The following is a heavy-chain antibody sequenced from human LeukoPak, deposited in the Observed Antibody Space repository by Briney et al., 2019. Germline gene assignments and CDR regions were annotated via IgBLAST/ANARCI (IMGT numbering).Heavy chain of an antibody. J-gene: IGHJ4*02. CDR3: AKGGDIVVAPAAYFDY. Sequence: GGSLRLSCAASGFTFSSYGMHWVRQAPGKGLEWVAVISYDGCNKYYADSVKGRFTISRDNSKNTLYLQMNSLRAEDTAVYYCAKGGDIVVAPAAYFDYWGQGTLVTVSS. D-gene: IGHD2-2*01. V-gene: IGHV3-30*18. CDR2: ISYDGCNK. CDR1: GFTFSSYG.